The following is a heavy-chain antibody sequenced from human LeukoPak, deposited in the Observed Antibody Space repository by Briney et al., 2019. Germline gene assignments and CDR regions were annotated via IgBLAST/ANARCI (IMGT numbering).Heavy chain of an antibody. CDR2: IYYSGST. V-gene: IGHV4-59*04. CDR1: GGSISSYY. Sequence: SETLSLTCTVSGGSISSYYWSWIRQPPGKGLERIGHIYYSGSTYYNPSLKSRVTISVDRSKNQFSLKLSSVTAADTAVYYCGARRAFDIWGQGTMVTVSS. CDR3: GARRAFDI. D-gene: IGHD6-6*01. J-gene: IGHJ3*02.